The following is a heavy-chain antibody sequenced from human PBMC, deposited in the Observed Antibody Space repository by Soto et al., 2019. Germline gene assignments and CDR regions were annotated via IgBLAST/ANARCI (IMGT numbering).Heavy chain of an antibody. CDR3: ASQATGWYPDY. D-gene: IGHD6-19*01. J-gene: IGHJ4*02. CDR1: GDSISSYY. V-gene: IGHV4-59*12. Sequence: SETLSLTCTVSGDSISSYYWSWIRQPPGKGLEWIGYIHYSGSTNYNPSLKSRVTISIDTSKNQFSLKLTSVTAADTAVYYCASQATGWYPDYWGQGTLVTVS. CDR2: IHYSGST.